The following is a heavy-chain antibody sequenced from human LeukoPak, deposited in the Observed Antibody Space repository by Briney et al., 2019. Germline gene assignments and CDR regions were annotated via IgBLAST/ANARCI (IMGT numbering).Heavy chain of an antibody. CDR1: GFTFSSYS. V-gene: IGHV3-21*01. CDR3: ARVLHFDWLLYY. D-gene: IGHD3-9*01. Sequence: GGSLRLSCAASGFTFSSYSMNWVRQAPGKGLEWLSSISSSSSYIYYADSVKGRFTISRDNAKNSLYLQMNSLRAEDTAVYFCARVLHFDWLLYYWGQGTLVTVSS. J-gene: IGHJ4*02. CDR2: ISSSSSYI.